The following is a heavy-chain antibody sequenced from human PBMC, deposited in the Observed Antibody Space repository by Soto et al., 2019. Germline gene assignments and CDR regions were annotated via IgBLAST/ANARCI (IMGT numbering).Heavy chain of an antibody. CDR2: IYYRGST. Sequence: SETLSLTCTVSGGSISSYYWSRIRQPPGKGLEWIGYIYYRGSTNYNPSLKSRVTISVDTSKNQFSLKLSSVTAADTAVYYCASHRRNWFDPWGQGTLVTVSS. CDR1: GGSISSYY. CDR3: ASHRRNWFDP. D-gene: IGHD3-22*01. J-gene: IGHJ5*02. V-gene: IGHV4-59*01.